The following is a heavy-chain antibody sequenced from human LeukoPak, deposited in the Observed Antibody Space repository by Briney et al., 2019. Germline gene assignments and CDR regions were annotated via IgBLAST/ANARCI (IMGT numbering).Heavy chain of an antibody. J-gene: IGHJ4*02. CDR2: ISGSAGGT. Sequence: GGSLRLSCVASGFTLSSYMMSWVRQAPGKGLEWVSGISGSAGGTFYSDSVRGRFTISRDSPKNTLCLQMNSLRVEDTAVYYCTKDPLDYWGQGTLVTVSS. CDR3: TKDPLDY. V-gene: IGHV3-23*01. CDR1: GFTLSSYM.